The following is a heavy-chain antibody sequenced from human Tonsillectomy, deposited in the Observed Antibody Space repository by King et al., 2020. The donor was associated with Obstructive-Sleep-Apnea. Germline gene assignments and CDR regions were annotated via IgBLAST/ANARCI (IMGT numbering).Heavy chain of an antibody. Sequence: VQLVESGGGLVKPGGSLRLSCAASGFTFSDYYMSWIRQAPGKGLEWVSYISSSSSYTNYADSVKGRLTISRDNAKNPLYLQMNSLRAEDTAVYYCARRVGGYSFYFDYWGQGTLVTVSS. CDR1: GFTFSDYY. V-gene: IGHV3-11*06. D-gene: IGHD5-18*01. CDR3: ARRVGGYSFYFDY. J-gene: IGHJ4*02. CDR2: ISSSSSYT.